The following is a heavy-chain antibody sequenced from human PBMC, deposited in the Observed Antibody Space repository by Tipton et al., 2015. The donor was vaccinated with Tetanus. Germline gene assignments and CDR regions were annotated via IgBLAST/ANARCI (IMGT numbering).Heavy chain of an antibody. D-gene: IGHD1-14*01. V-gene: IGHV3-23*01. CDR3: AKEALGVLNL. CDR2: ISGSQLTP. Sequence: SLRLSCAASGFPFMTYWMTWVRQAPGKGLEWVAAISGSQLTPYYADSVKGRFTISRDNSNNTLSLQLNSLRADDTALYYCAKEALGVLNLWGKGTTVIVSS. J-gene: IGHJ6*04. CDR1: GFPFMTYW.